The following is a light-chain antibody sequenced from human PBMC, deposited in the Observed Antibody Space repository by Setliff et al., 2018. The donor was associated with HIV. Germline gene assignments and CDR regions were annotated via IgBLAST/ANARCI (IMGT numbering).Light chain of an antibody. Sequence: QSALTQPASVSGSPGQSITISCSDVGGYKYVSWYQQHPGKAPKLMIYDVSKRPSGVSNRFSGSKSGNTASLIIPGLQADDEADYYCSSYTSSSTFVFGGGTKATVL. CDR3: SSYTSSSTFV. CDR2: DVS. CDR1: DVGGYKY. V-gene: IGLV2-14*01. J-gene: IGLJ2*01.